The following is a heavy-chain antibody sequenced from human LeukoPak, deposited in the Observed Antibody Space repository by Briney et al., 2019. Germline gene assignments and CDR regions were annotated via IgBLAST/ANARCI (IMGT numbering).Heavy chain of an antibody. CDR1: GGSISSSSYY. CDR2: IYYSGST. Sequence: SETLSLTCTVSGGSISSSSYYWGWIRQPPGKGLEWIGSIYYSGSTYYNPSLKSRVTISVDTSKNQFSLNLSSVTAADTAVYYCARGVVDCSSTSCYTEGIDYWGQGTLVTVSS. CDR3: ARGVVDCSSTSCYTEGIDY. D-gene: IGHD2-2*02. J-gene: IGHJ4*02. V-gene: IGHV4-39*07.